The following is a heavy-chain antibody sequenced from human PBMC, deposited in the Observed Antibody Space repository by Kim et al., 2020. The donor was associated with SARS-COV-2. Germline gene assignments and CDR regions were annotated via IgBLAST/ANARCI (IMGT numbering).Heavy chain of an antibody. CDR3: AKDRLEIPYGSGVDY. CDR2: ISGSGGST. D-gene: IGHD3-10*01. Sequence: GGSLRLSCAASGFTFSSYAMSWVRQAPGKGLEWVSAISGSGGSTYYADSVKGRFTISRDNSKNTLYLQMNSLRAEDTAVYYCAKDRLEIPYGSGVDYWGQGTLVTVSS. CDR1: GFTFSSYA. J-gene: IGHJ4*02. V-gene: IGHV3-23*01.